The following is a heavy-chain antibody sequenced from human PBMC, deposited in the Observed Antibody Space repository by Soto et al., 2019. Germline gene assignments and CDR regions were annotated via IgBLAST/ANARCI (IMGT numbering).Heavy chain of an antibody. CDR1: GYTFTSYG. CDR3: ARDYDILTGYRVFDP. D-gene: IGHD3-9*01. J-gene: IGHJ5*02. Sequence: GASVKVCCKASGYTFTSYGISWVRQAPGQGLEWMGWISAYNGNTNYSQKLQGRGTMTTDTSTSTAYMELRSLRSDDTAVYYCARDYDILTGYRVFDPWGQGTLVTVSS. CDR2: ISAYNGNT. V-gene: IGHV1-18*01.